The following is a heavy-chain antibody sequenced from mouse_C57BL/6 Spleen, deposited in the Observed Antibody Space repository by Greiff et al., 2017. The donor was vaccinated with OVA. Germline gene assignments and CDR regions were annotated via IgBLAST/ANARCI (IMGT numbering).Heavy chain of an antibody. CDR1: GYTFTDYY. D-gene: IGHD2-1*01. CDR3: ARPGNYEFDY. V-gene: IGHV1-18*01. CDR2: INPNNGGT. J-gene: IGHJ2*01. Sequence: VQLQQSGPELVKPGASVKIPCKASGYTFTDYYMDWVKQSHGKSLEWIGDINPNNGGTIYNQKFKGKATLTVDKSSSTAYMELRSLTSEDTAVYYCARPGNYEFDYWGQGTTLTVSS.